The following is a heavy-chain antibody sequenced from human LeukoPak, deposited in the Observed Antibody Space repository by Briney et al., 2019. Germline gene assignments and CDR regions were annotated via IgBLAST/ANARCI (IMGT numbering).Heavy chain of an antibody. CDR1: GFIFRNYA. D-gene: IGHD3-10*01. V-gene: IGHV3-23*01. CDR2: ITGSGDTT. Sequence: GGSLRLSCAASGFIFRNYAMSWVRQAPGKGLEWVSAITGSGDTTYYADSVKGRFTISRDNSKNTLYLQMNSLRAEDTAVYYCATSGSYPQQSFDYWGQGTLVTVSS. J-gene: IGHJ4*02. CDR3: ATSGSYPQQSFDY.